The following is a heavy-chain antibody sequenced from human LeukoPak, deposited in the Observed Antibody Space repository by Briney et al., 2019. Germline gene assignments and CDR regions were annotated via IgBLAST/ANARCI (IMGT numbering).Heavy chain of an antibody. J-gene: IGHJ4*02. CDR2: INPNSGGT. V-gene: IGHV1-2*04. Sequence: ASVKVSCKASGGTFSSYAISWVRQAPGQGLEWMGWINPNSGGTNYAQKFQGWVTMTRDTSISTAYMGLSRLRSDDTAAYYCARGLFRGYTIYYFDYWGQGTLVTVSS. D-gene: IGHD3-22*01. CDR3: ARGLFRGYTIYYFDY. CDR1: GGTFSSYA.